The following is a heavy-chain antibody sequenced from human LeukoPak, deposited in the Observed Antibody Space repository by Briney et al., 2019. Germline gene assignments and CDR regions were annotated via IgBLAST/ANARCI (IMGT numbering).Heavy chain of an antibody. CDR3: ARVPLGYCSGGSCYPDY. Sequence: GASVKVSCKASGYTFTGYGISWVRQAPGQGLEWMGWISAYNGNTNYAQKLQGRVTMTTDTSTSTAYMELRSLRSDDTAVYYCARVPLGYCSGGSCYPDYWGQGTLVTLSS. J-gene: IGHJ4*02. V-gene: IGHV1-18*01. D-gene: IGHD2-15*01. CDR1: GYTFTGYG. CDR2: ISAYNGNT.